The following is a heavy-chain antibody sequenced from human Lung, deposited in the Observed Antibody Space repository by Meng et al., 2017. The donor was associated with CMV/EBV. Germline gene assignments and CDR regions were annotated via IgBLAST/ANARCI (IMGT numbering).Heavy chain of an antibody. CDR1: GFXFSSYG. D-gene: IGHD6-13*01. CDR3: AKDRLSSSSWYYYYYGMDV. Sequence: GGSXRLXCAASGFXFSSYGMHWVRQAPGKGLEWVAFIRYDGSNKYYADSVKGRFTISRDNSKNTLYLQMNSLRAEDTAVYYCAKDRLSSSSWYYYYYGMDVWXQGTTVTVSS. J-gene: IGHJ6*02. CDR2: IRYDGSNK. V-gene: IGHV3-30*02.